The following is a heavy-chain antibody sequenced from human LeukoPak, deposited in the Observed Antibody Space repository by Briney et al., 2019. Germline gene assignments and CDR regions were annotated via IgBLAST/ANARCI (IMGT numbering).Heavy chain of an antibody. CDR1: GFTFSNHA. V-gene: IGHV3-33*06. D-gene: IGHD4/OR15-4a*01. CDR2: IWFDGSNK. J-gene: IGHJ4*02. CDR3: AKERDYGPADY. Sequence: QPGGSLRLSCAASGFTFSNHAIHWVRQAPGKGLEWVAVIWFDGSNKYYVDSVKGRFTISRDNSKNTLFLQMNSLRAEDTAIYYCAKERDYGPADYWGQGTLVTVSS.